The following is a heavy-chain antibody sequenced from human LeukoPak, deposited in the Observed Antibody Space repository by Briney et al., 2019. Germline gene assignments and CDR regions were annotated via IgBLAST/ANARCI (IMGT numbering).Heavy chain of an antibody. V-gene: IGHV3-30-3*01. D-gene: IGHD3-3*01. Sequence: GGSLRLSCAACGFTFSIYAMHWVRQAPGKGLEWVAVISYDGSNKYYADSVKGRFTISRDNSKNTLYLQMNSLRAEDTAVYYCARLARYDFWSGRPGVTANWFDPWGQGTLVTVSS. CDR1: GFTFSIYA. J-gene: IGHJ5*02. CDR3: ARLARYDFWSGRPGVTANWFDP. CDR2: ISYDGSNK.